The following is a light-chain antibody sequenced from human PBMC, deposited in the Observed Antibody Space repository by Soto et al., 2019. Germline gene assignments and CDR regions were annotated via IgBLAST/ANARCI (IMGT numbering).Light chain of an antibody. J-gene: IGKJ5*01. CDR2: GAS. Sequence: IVLTQSPGTLSLSPGDRATLSCRASQPISSQRYLAWYQQKPGQAPSVLIYGASTRATGIPARLSGSGSGTEFTLTISSLQSEDSAVYYCQQYNTWPTFGQGTRLEIK. CDR3: QQYNTWPT. CDR1: QPISSQRY. V-gene: IGKV3-15*01.